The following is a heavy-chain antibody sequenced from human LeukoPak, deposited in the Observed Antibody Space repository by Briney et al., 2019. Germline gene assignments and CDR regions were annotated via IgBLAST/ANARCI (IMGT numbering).Heavy chain of an antibody. CDR3: ARSDLSAPYYYYGMDV. Sequence: SETLSLTCTVSGGSISSSSYYWGWIRQPPGKGLEWIGSIYYSGSTYYNPSLKSRVTISVDTSKNQFSLKLSSVTAADTAVYYCARSDLSAPYYYYGMDVWSQGTTVTVSS. J-gene: IGHJ6*02. CDR2: IYYSGST. V-gene: IGHV4-39*01. CDR1: GGSISSSSYY.